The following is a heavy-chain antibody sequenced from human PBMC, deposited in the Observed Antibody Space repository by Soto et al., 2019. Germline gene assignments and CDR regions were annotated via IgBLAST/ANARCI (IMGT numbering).Heavy chain of an antibody. Sequence: ASVKVSCKVSGYTLTELSMHWVRQAPGKGLEWMGGFDPEDGETIYAQKFQGRVTMTEDTSTDTAYMELSSLRSEDTAVYYCAREEGGYSGYDSDYYYGMDVWGQGTTVTVS. V-gene: IGHV1-24*01. CDR3: AREEGGYSGYDSDYYYGMDV. J-gene: IGHJ6*02. D-gene: IGHD5-12*01. CDR1: GYTLTELS. CDR2: FDPEDGET.